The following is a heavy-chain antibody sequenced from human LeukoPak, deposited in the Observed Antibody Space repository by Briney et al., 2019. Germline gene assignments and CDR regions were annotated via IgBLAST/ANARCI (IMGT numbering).Heavy chain of an antibody. Sequence: ASVKVSYKASGYTFTSYAMHWVRQAPGQRLEWMGWINAGNGNTKYSQKFQGRVTITRDTSASTAYMELSSLRSEDTAVYYCARDLLAYGDYDFDYWGQGTLVTVSS. V-gene: IGHV1-3*01. D-gene: IGHD4-17*01. J-gene: IGHJ4*02. CDR3: ARDLLAYGDYDFDY. CDR1: GYTFTSYA. CDR2: INAGNGNT.